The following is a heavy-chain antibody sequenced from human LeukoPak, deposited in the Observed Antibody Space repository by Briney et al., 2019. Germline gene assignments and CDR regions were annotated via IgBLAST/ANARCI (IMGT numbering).Heavy chain of an antibody. Sequence: PGESPTLSSAASGFTFSNYAMSWLRQAPGKRLEWVSAITGGGSGIYYADSMKSRFTISRDNSKNTLYLQINSLRAEDTAVYYCAKWGDYDVLTGYYVSDYWGQGTLVTVSS. D-gene: IGHD3-9*01. CDR3: AKWGDYDVLTGYYVSDY. V-gene: IGHV3-23*01. CDR1: GFTFSNYA. J-gene: IGHJ4*02. CDR2: ITGGGSGI.